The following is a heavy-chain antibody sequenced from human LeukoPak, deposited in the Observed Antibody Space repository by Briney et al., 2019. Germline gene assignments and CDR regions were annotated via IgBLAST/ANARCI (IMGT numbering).Heavy chain of an antibody. V-gene: IGHV3-23*01. CDR3: AKERDGSGYSRGDWFDP. CDR2: ISGSGGST. D-gene: IGHD3-22*01. J-gene: IGHJ5*02. CDR1: GFTFSSYA. Sequence: GGSLRLSCAASGFTFSSYAMSWVRQAQGKGLEWVSAISGSGGSTYYADSVHGRFTISSDNSKHTLYLPMNSLGDEDTSVYYCAKERDGSGYSRGDWFDPWGQGTLVTVSS.